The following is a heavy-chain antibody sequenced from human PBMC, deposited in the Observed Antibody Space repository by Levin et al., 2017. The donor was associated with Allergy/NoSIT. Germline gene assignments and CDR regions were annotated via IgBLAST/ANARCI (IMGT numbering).Heavy chain of an antibody. CDR3: ARGSKQWLVIDWYFDL. CDR1: GGSISSSNW. CDR2: IYHSGST. J-gene: IGHJ2*01. Sequence: SETLSLTCAVSGGSISSSNWWSWVRQPPGKGLEWIGEIYHSGSTNYNPSLKSRVTISVDKSKNQFSLKLSSVTAADTAVYYCARGSKQWLVIDWYFDLWGRGTLVTVSS. V-gene: IGHV4-4*02. D-gene: IGHD6-19*01.